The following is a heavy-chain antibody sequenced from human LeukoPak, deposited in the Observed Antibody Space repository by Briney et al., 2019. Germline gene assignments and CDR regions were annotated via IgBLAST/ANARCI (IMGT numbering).Heavy chain of an antibody. CDR1: GFTFGTYW. V-gene: IGHV3-74*01. D-gene: IGHD4-23*01. J-gene: IGHJ4*02. CDR2: INTDGSAT. Sequence: GGSLRLSCAASGFTFGTYWMHWVRQAPGEGLVWLSRINTDGSATYYADSVKGRFTFSRDKAKNTLYLQMNSLRAEDTAVYYCTRGRSGGYLDYWGQGTLVAVSS. CDR3: TRGRSGGYLDY.